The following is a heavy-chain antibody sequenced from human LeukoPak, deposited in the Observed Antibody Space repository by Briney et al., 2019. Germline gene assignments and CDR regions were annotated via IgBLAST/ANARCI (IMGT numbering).Heavy chain of an antibody. CDR2: ISSSSSYI. CDR1: GFTFSSYS. V-gene: IGHV3-21*01. D-gene: IGHD2-2*01. CDR3: ARLYCSSTSCSLDY. Sequence: GGSLRLSCAASGFTFSSYSRNWVRQAPGKGLEGVSSISSSSSYIYYADSVKGRFTISRDNAKNSLYLQMNSLRAEDTAVYYCARLYCSSTSCSLDYWGQGTLVTVSS. J-gene: IGHJ4*02.